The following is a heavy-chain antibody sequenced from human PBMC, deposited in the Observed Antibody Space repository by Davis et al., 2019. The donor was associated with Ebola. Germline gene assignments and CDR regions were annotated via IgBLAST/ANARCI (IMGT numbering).Heavy chain of an antibody. D-gene: IGHD6-13*01. CDR3: ARSGQQLVEGWFDP. CDR2: INPSGGST. Sequence: ASVKVSCKASGYTFTSYYMHWVRQAPGQGLEWMGIINPSGGSTSYAQKFQGRVTITADESTSTAYMELSNLRSEDTAVYYCARSGQQLVEGWFDPWGQGTLVTVSS. J-gene: IGHJ5*02. V-gene: IGHV1-46*01. CDR1: GYTFTSYY.